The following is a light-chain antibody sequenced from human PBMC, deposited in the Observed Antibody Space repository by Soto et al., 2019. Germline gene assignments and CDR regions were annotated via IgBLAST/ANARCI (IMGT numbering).Light chain of an antibody. V-gene: IGLV1-40*01. CDR3: QSYDSSLSGSL. CDR2: ANK. CDR1: SSNIGAGYD. J-gene: IGLJ3*02. Sequence: QSVLTQPPSASGTPGQRVTISCSGSSSNIGAGYDVHWYQHLPGKAPKLLIYANKNRPSGVPDRFSGSKSGTSASLAITGLQAEDEADYYCQSYDSSLSGSLFGGGTKVTVL.